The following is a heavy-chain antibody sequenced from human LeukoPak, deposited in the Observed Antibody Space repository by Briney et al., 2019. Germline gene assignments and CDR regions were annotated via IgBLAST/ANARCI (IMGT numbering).Heavy chain of an antibody. CDR1: GFTFSTSG. CDR3: AKDRSSTWSFDY. CDR2: ISDDGRKR. Sequence: GGSLRLSCATSGFTFSTSGMHWVRQAPGKGLEWVAVISDDGRKRYYTDSMKGRFTISRDSAKNTVYLQMNSLRTEDTAVYHCAKDRSSTWSFDYWGQGALVTVSS. V-gene: IGHV3-30*18. D-gene: IGHD2-15*01. J-gene: IGHJ4*02.